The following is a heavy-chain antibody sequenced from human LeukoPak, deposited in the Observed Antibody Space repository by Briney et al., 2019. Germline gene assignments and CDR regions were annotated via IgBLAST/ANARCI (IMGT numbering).Heavy chain of an antibody. CDR2: ISAYNGNT. V-gene: IGHV1-18*01. Sequence: ASVKVSCMASGYTFTSYGISWVRQAPGQGLEWMGWISAYNGNTNYAQKLQGRVTMTTDTSTSTAYMELRSLRSDDTAVYYCARDRIVGATTTSEFDYWGQGTLVTVSS. CDR3: ARDRIVGATTTSEFDY. CDR1: GYTFTSYG. D-gene: IGHD1-26*01. J-gene: IGHJ4*02.